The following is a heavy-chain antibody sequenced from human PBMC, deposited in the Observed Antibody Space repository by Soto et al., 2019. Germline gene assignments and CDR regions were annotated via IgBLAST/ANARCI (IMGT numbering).Heavy chain of an antibody. J-gene: IGHJ6*02. CDR3: ARGGYANYYYGMDV. D-gene: IGHD5-12*01. CDR1: GFTFTSYS. V-gene: IGHV3-7*01. Sequence: GGSLRLSCAVSGFTFTSYSMSWVRQAPGEGLEWVANIRQDGHERYYVDSVRGRFTISRENAKNSLYLQMNSLRAGDTAVYYCARGGYANYYYGMDVWGQGTTVTVSS. CDR2: IRQDGHER.